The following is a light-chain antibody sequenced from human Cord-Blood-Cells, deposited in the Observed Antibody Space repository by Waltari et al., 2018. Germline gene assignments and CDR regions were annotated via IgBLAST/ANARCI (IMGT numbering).Light chain of an antibody. Sequence: EIVLTQSPGTLSLSPGERATLSCRASQSVSSSYLAWYQQKPGQAPRLLIYGASSRATGITDRFSGSGSGTDFTLTISRLEPEDFAVYYCQQYGSSPRLTVGGGTKVEIK. CDR1: QSVSSSY. V-gene: IGKV3-20*01. J-gene: IGKJ4*01. CDR2: GAS. CDR3: QQYGSSPRLT.